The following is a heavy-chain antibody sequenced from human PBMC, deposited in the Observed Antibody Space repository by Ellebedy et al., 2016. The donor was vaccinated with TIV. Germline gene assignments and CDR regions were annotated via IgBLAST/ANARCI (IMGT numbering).Heavy chain of an antibody. CDR2: IHPGDSDS. CDR1: GYTFPTYW. CDR3: ARLVGSSSDYYFDY. D-gene: IGHD6-6*01. V-gene: IGHV5-51*01. Sequence: GESLKISCKGSGYTFPTYWITWVRQMTGKGLEWMGIIHPGDSDSKYSPSFQGQVTFSADKSISTAYLQWSSLKVSDTAMYYCARLVGSSSDYYFDYWGQGTLVTVSS. J-gene: IGHJ4*02.